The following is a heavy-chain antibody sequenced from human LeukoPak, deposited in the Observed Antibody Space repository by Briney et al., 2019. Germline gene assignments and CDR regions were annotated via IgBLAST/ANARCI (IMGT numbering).Heavy chain of an antibody. CDR3: AITHYDILTGYHKYMGV. Sequence: GGSLRLSCAASGFTFSSYEMNWVRQAPGKGLEWVSYISSSGSTIYYADSVKGRFTISRDNAKNSLYLQMNSLRAEDTAVYYCAITHYDILTGYHKYMGVWGKGTTVTISS. J-gene: IGHJ6*03. V-gene: IGHV3-48*03. CDR2: ISSSGSTI. D-gene: IGHD3-9*01. CDR1: GFTFSSYE.